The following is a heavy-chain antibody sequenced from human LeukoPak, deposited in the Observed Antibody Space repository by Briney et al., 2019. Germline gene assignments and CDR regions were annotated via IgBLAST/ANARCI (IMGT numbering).Heavy chain of an antibody. CDR2: IIPIFGTA. CDR3: ARVLQPVDYYDSRGYFLFGY. CDR1: GGTFSSYA. V-gene: IGHV1-69*13. J-gene: IGHJ4*02. Sequence: GASVKVSCKAYGGTFSSYAISWVRQAPGQGLEWMGGIIPIFGTAKHAQKFQGRVTITADESTSTAYMELSSLRSEDTAVYYCARVLQPVDYYDSRGYFLFGYWGQGTLFTVSS. D-gene: IGHD3-22*01.